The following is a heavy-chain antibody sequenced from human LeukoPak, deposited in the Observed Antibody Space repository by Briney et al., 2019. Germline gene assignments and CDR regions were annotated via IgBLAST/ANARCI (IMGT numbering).Heavy chain of an antibody. CDR3: AKDTQAVDATGNWFDP. Sequence: PGGSLRLSCAASGFTFSSYGMHWARQAPGKGLEWVAFIRYDGGNKYYADSVKGRFTISRDNSKNTLYLQMNSLRAEDTAVYYCAKDTQAVDATGNWFDPWGQGTLVTVSS. CDR1: GFTFSSYG. D-gene: IGHD6-19*01. CDR2: IRYDGGNK. J-gene: IGHJ5*02. V-gene: IGHV3-30*02.